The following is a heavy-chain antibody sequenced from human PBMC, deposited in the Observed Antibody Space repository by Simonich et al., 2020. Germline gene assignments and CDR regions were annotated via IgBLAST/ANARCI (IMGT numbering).Heavy chain of an antibody. Sequence: QVQLVQSGAEVKKPGASVKVSCKASGYTVTGHYMHWVLQAPGQGLEWMRLINPNSGGTHYARKFQGRATMTRDTSISTAYMGLSRLRSDDTAVYYCARDSYSSWYFDLWGRGTLVTVSS. V-gene: IGHV1-2*06. CDR3: ARDSYSSWYFDL. D-gene: IGHD6-13*01. CDR2: INPNSGGT. CDR1: GYTVTGHY. J-gene: IGHJ2*01.